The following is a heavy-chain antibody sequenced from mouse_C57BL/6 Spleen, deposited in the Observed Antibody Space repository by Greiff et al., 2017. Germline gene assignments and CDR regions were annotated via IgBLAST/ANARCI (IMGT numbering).Heavy chain of an antibody. V-gene: IGHV5-17*01. CDR1: GFTFSDYG. D-gene: IGHD2-2*01. CDR3: AREDYGYDGDFDY. CDR2: ISSGSSTI. Sequence: EVQGVESGGGLVKPGGSLKLSCAASGFTFSDYGMHWVRQAPEKGLEWVAYISSGSSTIHYADTVKGRFTISRDNAKNTLFLQMTSLRSEDTAMYYCAREDYGYDGDFDYWGQGTTLTVSS. J-gene: IGHJ2*01.